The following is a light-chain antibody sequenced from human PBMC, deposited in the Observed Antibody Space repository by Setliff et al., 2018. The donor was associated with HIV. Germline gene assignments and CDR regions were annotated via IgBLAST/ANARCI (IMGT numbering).Light chain of an antibody. J-gene: IGLJ1*01. CDR2: EVN. Sequence: QSALTQPASVSGSPGQSITISCTGTSSDVGSYNLVSWYQQHPGKAPKLMISEVNKRPSGVSDRFSGSKSGNTASLTISGLQTEDAADYYCCSYAGSTYYVFGTGTKVTVL. CDR1: SSDVGSYNL. CDR3: CSYAGSTYYV. V-gene: IGLV2-23*02.